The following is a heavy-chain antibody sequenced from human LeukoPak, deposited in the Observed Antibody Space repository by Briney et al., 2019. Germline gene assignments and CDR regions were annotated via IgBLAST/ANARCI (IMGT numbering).Heavy chain of an antibody. CDR1: GGSISSYY. CDR2: IYYSGST. CDR3: ARGGYSSSWSGGGYFDY. J-gene: IGHJ4*02. Sequence: PSETLSLTCTVSGGSISSYYRSWIRQPPGKGLEWIGYIYYSGSTNYNPSLKSRVTISVDTSKNQFSLKLSSVTAADTAVYYCARGGYSSSWSGGGYFDYWGQGTLVTVSS. V-gene: IGHV4-59*01. D-gene: IGHD6-13*01.